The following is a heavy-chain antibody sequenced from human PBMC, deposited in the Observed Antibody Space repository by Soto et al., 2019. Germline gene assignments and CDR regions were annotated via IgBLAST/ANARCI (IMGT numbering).Heavy chain of an antibody. J-gene: IGHJ5*02. CDR1: GGSISSYY. CDR3: ARGKTVAPAVWFDP. D-gene: IGHD4-17*01. V-gene: IGHV4-59*01. CDR2: IYYSGST. Sequence: PSETLSLTCTVSGGSISSYYWSWIRQPPGKGLEWIGYIYYSGSTNYNPSLKSRVTISVDTSKNQFSLKLSSVTAADTAVYYCARGKTVAPAVWFDPWGRGTLVTVSS.